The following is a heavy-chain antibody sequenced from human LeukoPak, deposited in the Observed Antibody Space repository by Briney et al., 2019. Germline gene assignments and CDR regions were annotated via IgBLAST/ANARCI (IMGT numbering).Heavy chain of an antibody. D-gene: IGHD3-9*01. V-gene: IGHV3-72*01. Sequence: GGSLRLSCAASGFTFSDHYMDWVRQAPGKGLKWVGRIRNKVNSYSTEYAASVKGRFTISRDDSKNSLYLQMNSLKTEDTAVYYCARVRYYLDYWGQGTLVTVSS. CDR1: GFTFSDHY. J-gene: IGHJ4*02. CDR3: ARVRYYLDY. CDR2: IRNKVNSYST.